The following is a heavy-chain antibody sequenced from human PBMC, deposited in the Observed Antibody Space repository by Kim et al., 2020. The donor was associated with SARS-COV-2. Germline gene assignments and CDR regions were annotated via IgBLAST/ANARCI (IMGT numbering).Heavy chain of an antibody. Sequence: GGSLRLSCAASGFTFSSYWMSWVRQAPGKGLEWVANIKQDGSEKYYVDSVKGRFTISRDNAKNSLYLQMNSLRAEDTAVYYCAREGGVFGQLLYRGYFDYWGQGTLVTVSS. V-gene: IGHV3-7*01. CDR1: GFTFSSYW. D-gene: IGHD2-2*02. CDR2: IKQDGSEK. CDR3: AREGGVFGQLLYRGYFDY. J-gene: IGHJ4*02.